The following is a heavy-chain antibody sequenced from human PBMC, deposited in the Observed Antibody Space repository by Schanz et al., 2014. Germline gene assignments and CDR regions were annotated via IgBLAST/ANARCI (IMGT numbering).Heavy chain of an antibody. Sequence: QVQLVQSGAEVKKPGASVKVSCKASGYTFAVYYIHWVRQAPGQGLEFMGWINPNSGDTEYGQQFEGRVTLTRDTSISTAYMELSSLRSDDTAVYYCARYLSLIDYGMDVWGQGTTVTVSS. CDR2: INPNSGDT. J-gene: IGHJ6*02. CDR1: GYTFAVYY. CDR3: ARYLSLIDYGMDV. V-gene: IGHV1-2*02. D-gene: IGHD2-15*01.